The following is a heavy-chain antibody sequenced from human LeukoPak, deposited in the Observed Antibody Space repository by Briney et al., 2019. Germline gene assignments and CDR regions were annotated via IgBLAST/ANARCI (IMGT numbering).Heavy chain of an antibody. D-gene: IGHD4-17*01. CDR2: MKQDGSEK. CDR3: ARDGSDYGEYDY. J-gene: IGHJ4*02. Sequence: GGSLRLSCAASGFTFSRYWMSWVRQAPGKGLEWVANMKQDGSEKYYVDSVKDRFTISRDNAKNSLYLQMNSLRAEDMAVYYCARDGSDYGEYDYWGQGTLATVSS. V-gene: IGHV3-7*01. CDR1: GFTFSRYW.